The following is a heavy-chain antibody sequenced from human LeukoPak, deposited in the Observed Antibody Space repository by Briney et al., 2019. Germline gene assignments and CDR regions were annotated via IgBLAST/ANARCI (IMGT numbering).Heavy chain of an antibody. CDR1: GFTFSSHA. J-gene: IGHJ4*02. Sequence: QTGGSLRLSCAASGFTFSSHAVSWVRQAPGKGLEWVSAISGRGGSTCYADSVKGRFTISRDNSKNTLYLQMNSLRAEDTAVYYCAKEAPYYDFWSGYLYWGQGTLVTVSS. V-gene: IGHV3-23*01. CDR3: AKEAPYYDFWSGYLY. D-gene: IGHD3-3*01. CDR2: ISGRGGST.